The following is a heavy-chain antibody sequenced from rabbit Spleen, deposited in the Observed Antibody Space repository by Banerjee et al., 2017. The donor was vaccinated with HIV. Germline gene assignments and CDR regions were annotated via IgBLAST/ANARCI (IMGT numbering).Heavy chain of an antibody. CDR1: GVSFSDKDV. D-gene: IGHD2-1*01. V-gene: IGHV1S45*01. Sequence: QEQLVESGGGLVKPEGSLTLTCKASGVSFSDKDVMCWVRQAPGKGLEWIACINIVTGKSVYASWAKGRFIMSRTSSTTVTLQLSSLTAADTATYFCVRDQAGDADYGPYYLNLWGPGTLITVS. CDR2: INIVTGKS. CDR3: VRDQAGDADYGPYYLNL. J-gene: IGHJ4*01.